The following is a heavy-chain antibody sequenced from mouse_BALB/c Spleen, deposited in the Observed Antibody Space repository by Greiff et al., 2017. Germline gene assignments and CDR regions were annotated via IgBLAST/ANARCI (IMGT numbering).Heavy chain of an antibody. CDR2: IFPGSGNT. Sequence: VQLQQSGPELVKPGASVKISCKASGYSFTSYYIHWVKQRPGQGLEWIGWIFPGSGNTKYNEKFKGKATLTADTSSSTAYMQLSSLTSEDSAVYFCARGGPLLMDYWGQGTSVTVSS. J-gene: IGHJ4*01. V-gene: IGHV1-66*01. CDR3: ARGGPLLMDY. CDR1: GYSFTSYY.